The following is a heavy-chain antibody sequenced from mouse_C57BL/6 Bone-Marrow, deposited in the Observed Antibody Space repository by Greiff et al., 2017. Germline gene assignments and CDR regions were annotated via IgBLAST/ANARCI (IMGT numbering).Heavy chain of an antibody. Sequence: QVHVKQPGAELVKPGASVKLSCKASGYTFTSYWMQWVKQRPGQGLEWIGEIDPSDSYTNYNQKFKGKATLTVDTSSSTAYMQLSSLTSEDSAVYYCARERDYYGSSPYWYFDVWGTGTTVTVSS. CDR2: IDPSDSYT. D-gene: IGHD1-1*01. V-gene: IGHV1-50*01. CDR3: ARERDYYGSSPYWYFDV. J-gene: IGHJ1*03. CDR1: GYTFTSYW.